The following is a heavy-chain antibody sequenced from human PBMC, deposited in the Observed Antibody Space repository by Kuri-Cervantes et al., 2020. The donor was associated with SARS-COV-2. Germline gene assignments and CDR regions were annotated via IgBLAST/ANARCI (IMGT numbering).Heavy chain of an antibody. CDR3: ARGGRRAGAYYFDL. Sequence: SETLSLTCSVTGGSISGYYWSWIRQSAAKELKWIGRISATGNTNYIPGLKSRVTMSVDTSQSQFSLRLNSVTAAATATYYFARGGRRAGAYYFDLWGPGILVTVSS. J-gene: IGHJ4*02. CDR2: ISATGNT. D-gene: IGHD2-21*01. CDR1: GGSISGYY. V-gene: IGHV4-4*07.